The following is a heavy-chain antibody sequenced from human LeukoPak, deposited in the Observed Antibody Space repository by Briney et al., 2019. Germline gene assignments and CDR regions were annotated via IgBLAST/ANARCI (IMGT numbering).Heavy chain of an antibody. D-gene: IGHD3-3*01. CDR1: GYTLTELS. J-gene: IGHJ4*02. CDR3: ARGAIPFFGVPYYFDY. CDR2: FDPEDGET. Sequence: GASVKVSCKVSGYTLTELSMHWVRQAPGKGLEWMGGFDPEDGETIYAQKFQGRVTMTEDTSTDTAYMELSSLRSEDTAVYYCARGAIPFFGVPYYFDYWGQGTLVTVSS. V-gene: IGHV1-24*01.